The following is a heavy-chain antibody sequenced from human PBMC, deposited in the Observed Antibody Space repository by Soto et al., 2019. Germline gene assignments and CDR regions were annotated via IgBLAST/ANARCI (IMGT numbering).Heavy chain of an antibody. CDR2: IYHSGST. Sequence: PSETLSLTCAVSGGCISSGGYSWSWIRHPPGKGLEWIGYIYHSGSTYYNPSLKSRVTISVDRSKNQFSLKLSSVTAADTAVYYCARADVLLWFGEYYYYGMDVWGQGTTVT. CDR3: ARADVLLWFGEYYYYGMDV. D-gene: IGHD3-10*01. CDR1: GGCISSGGYS. V-gene: IGHV4-30-2*01. J-gene: IGHJ6*02.